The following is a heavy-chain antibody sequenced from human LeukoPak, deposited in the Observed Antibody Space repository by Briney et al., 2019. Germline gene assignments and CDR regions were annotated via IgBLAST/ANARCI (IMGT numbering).Heavy chain of an antibody. CDR3: ARDRRDYDILTGLGREGIDY. CDR2: ISYDGSNK. CDR1: GFTFSSYG. V-gene: IGHV3-30*03. D-gene: IGHD3-9*01. Sequence: PGGSLRLSCAASGFTFSSYGMYWVRQAPGKGLEWVAVISYDGSNKYYADSVKGRFTISRDNSKNTLYLQMNSLRAEDTALYYCARDRRDYDILTGLGREGIDYWGQGTLVTVSS. J-gene: IGHJ4*02.